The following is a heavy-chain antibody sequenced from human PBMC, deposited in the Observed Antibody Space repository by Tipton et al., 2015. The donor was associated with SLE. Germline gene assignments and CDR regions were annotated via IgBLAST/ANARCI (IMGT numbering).Heavy chain of an antibody. CDR3: ARDIEAPGDFLYFDY. Sequence: TLSLTCTVSGGSISSHYWSWIRQAPGKGLEWIGYISNSETTNYNPSLKSRVTMSVDTSKNHFSLKLTSVIAADTAVYYCARDIEAPGDFLYFDYWGQGILVTVSS. V-gene: IGHV4-59*11. J-gene: IGHJ4*02. CDR2: ISNSETT. D-gene: IGHD7-27*01. CDR1: GGSISSHY.